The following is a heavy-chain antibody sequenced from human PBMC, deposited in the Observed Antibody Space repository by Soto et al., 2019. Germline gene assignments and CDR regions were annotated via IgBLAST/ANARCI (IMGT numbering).Heavy chain of an antibody. CDR1: GFTFSSYS. CDR2: ISSTSIYI. D-gene: IGHD1-1*01. CDR3: ATDQLSLLNYDY. V-gene: IGHV3-21*01. J-gene: IGHJ4*02. Sequence: GGSLRLSCAASGFTFSSYSMNWVRQAPGKGLEWVSTISSTSIYIYYADSVRGRFTISRDNAKNSLFLQMNSLRAEDTAVYYCATDQLSLLNYDYWGQGTLVTVSS.